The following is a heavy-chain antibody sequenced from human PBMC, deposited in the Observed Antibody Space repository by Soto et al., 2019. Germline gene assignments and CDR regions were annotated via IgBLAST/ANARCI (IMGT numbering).Heavy chain of an antibody. CDR1: GGSISSGXYY. V-gene: IGHV4-31*01. CDR2: IYYSGST. Sequence: QVQLQESGPGLVKPSQTLSLTCTVSGGSISSGXYYWSWIRQHPGKGLEWIGYIYYSGSTYYNPXXXXXXXXXXXXXXXXXXXXXXXXXXXXXXXXXXXXXVFPWGQGTLVTVSS. CDR3: XXXVFP. J-gene: IGHJ5*02.